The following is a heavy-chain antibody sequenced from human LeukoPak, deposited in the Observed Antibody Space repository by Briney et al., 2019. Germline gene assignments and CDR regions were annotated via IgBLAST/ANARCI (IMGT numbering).Heavy chain of an antibody. CDR1: GFTFSSYA. Sequence: GGSLRLSCAASGFTFSSYAMSWVRQAPGRGLEWVSAISGSGGGTYYADSVKGRFTISRDNSKNTLYLQMNSLRAEDTAVYYCAGSRWLLAFDIWGQGTMVTVSS. D-gene: IGHD5-12*01. CDR3: AGSRWLLAFDI. V-gene: IGHV3-23*01. CDR2: ISGSGGGT. J-gene: IGHJ3*02.